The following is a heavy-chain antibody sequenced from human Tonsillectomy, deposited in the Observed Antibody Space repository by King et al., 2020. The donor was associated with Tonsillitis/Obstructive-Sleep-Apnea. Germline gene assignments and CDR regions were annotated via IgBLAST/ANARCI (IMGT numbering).Heavy chain of an antibody. CDR3: TSYNINY. Sequence: VQLVESGGGLVQPGRSLRLSCAASGFTFDDYAMHWVRQAPGKGLEWVSGISWNSGSIGYAEAVKGRFTISRDNAKNSLYLQMNSMRAEDTDLYYCTSYNINYWGQGTLVTVSS. V-gene: IGHV3-9*01. CDR1: GFTFDDYA. CDR2: ISWNSGSI. D-gene: IGHD5-24*01. J-gene: IGHJ4*02.